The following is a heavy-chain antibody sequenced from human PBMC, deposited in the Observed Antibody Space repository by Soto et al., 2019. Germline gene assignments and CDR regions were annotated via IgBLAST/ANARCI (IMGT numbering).Heavy chain of an antibody. V-gene: IGHV4-61*01. J-gene: IGHJ5*02. CDR1: GGSVRDGSYY. CDR2: IYHSGST. Sequence: SETLSLTCTVSGGSVRDGSYYWAWLRQPPGKGLEWIGHIYHSGSTIYNPSLKSRVTISIDTSKSQFSLNLNSMTAAGTAVYYCAGYNWNYYFDPWGQGTMVTVYS. D-gene: IGHD1-7*01. CDR3: AGYNWNYYFDP.